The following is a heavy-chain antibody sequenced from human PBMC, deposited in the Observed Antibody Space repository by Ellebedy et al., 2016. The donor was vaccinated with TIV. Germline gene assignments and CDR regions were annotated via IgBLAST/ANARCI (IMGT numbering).Heavy chain of an antibody. D-gene: IGHD3-10*01. Sequence: GESLKISCKGSGYSFTSYWIGWVRQVPGKGLEWMGIIYPGDSDTRYGPSFQGQVTISADKSISTAYLQWSSLKASDTAMYYCARRITMVRGVIRETYAFDIWGQGTMVTVSS. J-gene: IGHJ3*02. CDR2: IYPGDSDT. V-gene: IGHV5-51*01. CDR3: ARRITMVRGVIRETYAFDI. CDR1: GYSFTSYW.